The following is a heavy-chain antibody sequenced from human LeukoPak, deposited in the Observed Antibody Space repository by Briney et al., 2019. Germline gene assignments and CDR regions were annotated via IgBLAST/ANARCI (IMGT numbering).Heavy chain of an antibody. J-gene: IGHJ4*02. CDR3: ARGGDILTGYPNYFDY. CDR1: GGSISSYY. CDR2: IYYSGST. D-gene: IGHD3-9*01. Sequence: SETLSLTCTVSGGSISSYYWSWIRQPPGEGLEWIGYIYYSGSTNYNPSLKSRVTISVDTSKNQFSLKLSSVTAADTAVYYCARGGDILTGYPNYFDYWGQGTLVTVSS. V-gene: IGHV4-59*01.